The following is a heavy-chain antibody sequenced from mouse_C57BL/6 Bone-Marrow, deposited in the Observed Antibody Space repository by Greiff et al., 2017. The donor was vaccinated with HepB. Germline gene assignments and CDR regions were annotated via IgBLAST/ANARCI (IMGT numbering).Heavy chain of an antibody. Sequence: QVQLQQPGAELVRPGSSVKLSCKASGYTFTSYDINWVKQRPGQGLEWIGWIYPRDGSTKYNEKFKGKATLTVDTSSSTAYMELHSLTSEDSAVYFCALLLRSEPAYWGQGTLVTVSA. J-gene: IGHJ3*01. D-gene: IGHD1-1*01. CDR2: IYPRDGST. CDR3: ALLLRSEPAY. V-gene: IGHV1-85*01. CDR1: GYTFTSYD.